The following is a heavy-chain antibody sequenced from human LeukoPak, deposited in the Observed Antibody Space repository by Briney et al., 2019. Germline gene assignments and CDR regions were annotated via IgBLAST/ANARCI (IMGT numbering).Heavy chain of an antibody. CDR2: IYYSGST. CDR1: GGSISSYY. CDR3: ARRGYSPRDAFDI. J-gene: IGHJ3*02. Sequence: SETLSLTCTVSGGSISSYYWSWIRQPPGKGLEWIGYIYYSGSTNYNPSLKSPVTISVDTSKNEFSLKLSSVTAAGTAVYYCARRGYSPRDAFDIWGQGTMVTVSS. D-gene: IGHD5-18*01. V-gene: IGHV4-59*08.